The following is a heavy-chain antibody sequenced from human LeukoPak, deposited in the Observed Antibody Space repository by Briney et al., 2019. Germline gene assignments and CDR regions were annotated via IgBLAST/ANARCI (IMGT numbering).Heavy chain of an antibody. CDR3: VRPVSGSSCWYHNY. D-gene: IGHD6-19*01. CDR2: INHSGST. V-gene: IGHV4-34*01. J-gene: IGHJ4*02. Sequence: SETLSLTCAVYGGSFSGYYWSWIRQPPGKGLEWIGEINHSGSTNYNPSLKSRVTISVDTSKNQFSLKLSSVTAAATAVYYCVRPVSGSSCWYHNYWGQGTLVTVSS. CDR1: GGSFSGYY.